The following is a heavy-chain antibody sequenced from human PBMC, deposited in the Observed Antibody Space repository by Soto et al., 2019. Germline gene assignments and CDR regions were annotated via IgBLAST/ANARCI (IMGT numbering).Heavy chain of an antibody. CDR3: ARDGEWAVAGTFWYYFDY. J-gene: IGHJ4*02. V-gene: IGHV3-33*01. D-gene: IGHD6-19*01. CDR1: GFTFSSYG. CDR2: IWYDGSNK. Sequence: PGGSLRLSCAASGFTFSSYGMHWVRQAPGKGLEWVAVIWYDGSNKYYADSVKGRFTISRDNSKNTLYLQMNSLRAEDTAVYYCARDGEWAVAGTFWYYFDYWGQGTLVTVSS.